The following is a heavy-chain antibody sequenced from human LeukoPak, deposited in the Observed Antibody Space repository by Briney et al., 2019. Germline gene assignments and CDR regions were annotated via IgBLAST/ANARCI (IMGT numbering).Heavy chain of an antibody. CDR1: GFTVSSNY. CDR2: IYSGGST. V-gene: IGHV3-66*02. D-gene: IGHD3-22*01. CDR3: ARDRTYDSSGYFDY. Sequence: GGSLRLSCAASGFTVSSNYMSWVRQAPGKGLEWVSVIYSGGSTYYADSVKGRFPISRDNYKNTLYLQMNSLRAEDTAVYYCARDRTYDSSGYFDYWGQGTLVTVSS. J-gene: IGHJ4*02.